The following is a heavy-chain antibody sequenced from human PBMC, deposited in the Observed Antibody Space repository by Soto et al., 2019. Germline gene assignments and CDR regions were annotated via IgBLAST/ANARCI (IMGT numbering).Heavy chain of an antibody. CDR3: TRSIASGGVIGGFDY. CDR1: GGIFNTYA. J-gene: IGHJ4*02. Sequence: QVQLVQSETEVKKPGSAVKVSCKASGGIFNTYAMNWVRQAPGQGLEWMGGIIPMFDTPRYAQKFQGRVTITVDESTTTAYMELSSLRSEDTAVYYCTRSIASGGVIGGFDYWGQGTLVTVSS. D-gene: IGHD3-16*02. V-gene: IGHV1-69*01. CDR2: IIPMFDTP.